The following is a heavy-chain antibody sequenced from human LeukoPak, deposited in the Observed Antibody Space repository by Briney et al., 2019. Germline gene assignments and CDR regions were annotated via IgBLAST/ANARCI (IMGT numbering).Heavy chain of an antibody. CDR3: ASRTEAAAGTDGDY. CDR1: GGSFSGYC. Sequence: SETLSLTCAVYGGSFSGYCWSWIRQPPGKGLEWIGEIYHSGSTNYNPSLKSRVTISVDTSKNQFSLKLSSVTAADTAVYYCASRTEAAAGTDGDYWGQGTLVTVSS. D-gene: IGHD6-13*01. CDR2: IYHSGST. J-gene: IGHJ4*02. V-gene: IGHV4-34*01.